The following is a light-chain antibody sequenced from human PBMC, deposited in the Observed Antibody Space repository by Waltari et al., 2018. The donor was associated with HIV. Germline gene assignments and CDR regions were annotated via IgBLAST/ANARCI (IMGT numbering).Light chain of an antibody. J-gene: IGKJ1*01. CDR3: QQYYDTPRT. V-gene: IGKV4-1*01. CDR1: QNLLYTSNNRNY. Sequence: DIVMTQSPDSLAVSLGERATINCMSSQNLLYTSNNRNYLAWCQKKPGQPPKLLIYWASTRNSGVPDRFSGSGSGTDFTLTISSLQAEDVAFYYCQQYYDTPRTFGQGTKVEVK. CDR2: WAS.